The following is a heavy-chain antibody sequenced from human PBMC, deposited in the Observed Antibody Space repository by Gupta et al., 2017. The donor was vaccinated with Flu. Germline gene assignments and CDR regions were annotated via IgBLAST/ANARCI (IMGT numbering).Heavy chain of an antibody. Sequence: QVQLVQSGAEVTKPGASVKVSCKASGYTFSRYDINWVRQATGQGLEWMGWMNPNSGNTGYAQRFQGRVTMTRNTSINTAFMELSGLRSEDTAVYYCAIRRTEYYFGMDVWGQGTTVTVSS. CDR3: AIRRTEYYFGMDV. CDR1: GYTFSRYD. J-gene: IGHJ6*02. V-gene: IGHV1-8*01. D-gene: IGHD3-16*01. CDR2: MNPNSGNT.